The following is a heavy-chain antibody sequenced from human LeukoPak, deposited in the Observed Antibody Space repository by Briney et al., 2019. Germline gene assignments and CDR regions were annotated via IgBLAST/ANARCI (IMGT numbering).Heavy chain of an antibody. CDR3: ARDRWIDHVRIAFDI. V-gene: IGHV3-48*01. CDR2: IGSTGTAI. Sequence: PGRSLRLSCAASGFTFSTYNMNWVRQAPGKGLEWISYIGSTGTAIYYADSVKGRFTISRDNAKNSLYLQINSLRTEDTAVYYCARDRWIDHVRIAFDIWGQGTMVTVSS. D-gene: IGHD5-12*01. J-gene: IGHJ3*02. CDR1: GFTFSTYN.